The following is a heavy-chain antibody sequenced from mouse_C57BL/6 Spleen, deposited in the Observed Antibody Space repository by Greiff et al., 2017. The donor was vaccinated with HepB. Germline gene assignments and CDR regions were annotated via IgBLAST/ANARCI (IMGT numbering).Heavy chain of an antibody. D-gene: IGHD1-1*01. J-gene: IGHJ4*01. Sequence: VQLQQSGPELVKPGASVKISCKASGYSFTGYYMNWVKQSPEKSLEWIGEMNPSTGGTTYNQKFKAKATLTVDKSSSTTYMQLKSLTSEDSAVYYSARGLVYYGSSYGAMDDWGQGTSVTVSS. CDR3: ARGLVYYGSSYGAMDD. CDR2: MNPSTGGT. V-gene: IGHV1-42*01. CDR1: GYSFTGYY.